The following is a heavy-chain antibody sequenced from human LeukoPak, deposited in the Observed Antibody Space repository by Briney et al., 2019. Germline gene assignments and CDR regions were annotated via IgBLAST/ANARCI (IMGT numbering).Heavy chain of an antibody. V-gene: IGHV1-2*02. CDR2: INPNSGGT. CDR1: GYTFTGYY. CDR3: ARGRLRGSSTSCYPF. D-gene: IGHD2-2*01. Sequence: GASVKVSCKASGYTFTGYYMHWVRQAPGQGLEWMGWINPNSGGTNYAQKLQGRVTMTRDTSISTAYMELSRLRSDDTAVYYCARGRLRGSSTSCYPFWGQGTLVTVSS. J-gene: IGHJ4*02.